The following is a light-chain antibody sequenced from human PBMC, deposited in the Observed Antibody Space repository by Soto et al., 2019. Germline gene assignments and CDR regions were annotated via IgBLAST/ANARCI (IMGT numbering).Light chain of an antibody. CDR2: SNN. V-gene: IGLV1-44*01. J-gene: IGLJ1*01. CDR3: AAWDDSLDGYV. Sequence: QLVLTQPPSVSGTPGQRVTISCSGSSSNIGSNAVNWYQQLPGTAPKLLIYSNNQRPSGVPDRFSGSKSGTSASLAISGLQSEDEADYYCAAWDDSLDGYVFGTGTKLTVL. CDR1: SSNIGSNA.